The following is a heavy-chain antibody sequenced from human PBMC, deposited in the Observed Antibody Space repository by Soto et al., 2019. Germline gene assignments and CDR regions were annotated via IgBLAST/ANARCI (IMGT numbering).Heavy chain of an antibody. CDR2: IYHSGST. J-gene: IGHJ5*02. CDR1: GYSISSGYY. D-gene: IGHD3-10*01. Sequence: SETLSLTCAVSGYSISSGYYWDWIRQPPGKGLEWIGSIYHSGSTYYNPSLKSRVTISVDTSKNQFSLKLSSVTAADTAVYYCARPMVRGFSWFDPWGQGTLVTVSS. V-gene: IGHV4-38-2*01. CDR3: ARPMVRGFSWFDP.